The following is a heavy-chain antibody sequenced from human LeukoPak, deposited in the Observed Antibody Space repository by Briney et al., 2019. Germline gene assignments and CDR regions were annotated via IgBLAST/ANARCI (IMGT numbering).Heavy chain of an antibody. V-gene: IGHV3-21*01. J-gene: IGHJ4*02. CDR2: ISSSSSYI. D-gene: IGHD3-10*01. Sequence: KPGGSLRLSCAASGFTFSSYSMNWVRQAPGKGLEWVSSISSSSSYIYYADSVKGRFTISKDNAKNSLYLQMNSLRAEDTAVYYCARVEVTVMVRGTDYWGQGTLVTVSS. CDR1: GFTFSSYS. CDR3: ARVEVTVMVRGTDY.